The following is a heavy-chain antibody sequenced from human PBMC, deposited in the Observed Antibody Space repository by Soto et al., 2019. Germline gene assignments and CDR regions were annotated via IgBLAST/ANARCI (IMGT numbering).Heavy chain of an antibody. J-gene: IGHJ6*02. CDR2: INHSGST. CDR3: ARCMVRGVIPVGLYGMDV. D-gene: IGHD3-10*01. V-gene: IGHV4-34*01. Sequence: QVQLQQWGAGLLKPSETLSLTCAVYGGSFSGYYWSWIRQPPGKGLEWIGEINHSGSTNYNPSLKSRVTISVDASKNQFSLKLSSVTAADTAVYYCARCMVRGVIPVGLYGMDVWGQGTTVTVSS. CDR1: GGSFSGYY.